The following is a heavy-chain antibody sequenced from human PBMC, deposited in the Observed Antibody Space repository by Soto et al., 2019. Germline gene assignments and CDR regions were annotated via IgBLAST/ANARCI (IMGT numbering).Heavy chain of an antibody. CDR2: INAGNGNT. CDR3: ARDGLTVAYYYYGMDV. V-gene: IGHV1-3*01. D-gene: IGHD3-16*01. J-gene: IGHJ6*02. CDR1: GYTFTSYA. Sequence: ASGKVSCKGSGYTFTSYAMHWVRQAPGQRLEWMGWINAGNGNTKYSQKFQGRVTITRDTSASTAYMELSSLRSEDTAVYYCARDGLTVAYYYYGMDVWGQGTTVTVSS.